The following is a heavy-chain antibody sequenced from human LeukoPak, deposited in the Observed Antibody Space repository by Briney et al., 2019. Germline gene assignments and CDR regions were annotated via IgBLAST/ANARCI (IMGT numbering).Heavy chain of an antibody. CDR2: IYYTGST. Sequence: SETLSLTCAVSGGSISSGGYSWSWIRQPPGKGLEWTGYIYYTGSTYYNPSLKSRVSISVDTSKNQFSLRLRSVTAADTAVYYCARKQFGGLGAQDAPFDIWGQGTMVTVSS. V-gene: IGHV4-30-4*07. CDR1: GGSISSGGYS. CDR3: ARKQFGGLGAQDAPFDI. J-gene: IGHJ3*02. D-gene: IGHD3-3*01.